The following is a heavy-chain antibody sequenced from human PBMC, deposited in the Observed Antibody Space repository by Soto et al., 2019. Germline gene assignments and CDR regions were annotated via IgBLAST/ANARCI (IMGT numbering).Heavy chain of an antibody. Sequence: QVQLVQSGAEVKKPGASVKVSCKASGYTFTNYGISWVRQAPGQGLERMGWISVYNGNTKYAQKLQGRVTMTTDTSTSTAYMEMRSLRSDDTAVYYCARGVGSGSYYFRYSCFDTWGEGTLVTVSS. CDR3: ARGVGSGSYYFRYSCFDT. CDR2: ISVYNGNT. D-gene: IGHD3-10*01. CDR1: GYTFTNYG. J-gene: IGHJ5*02. V-gene: IGHV1-18*01.